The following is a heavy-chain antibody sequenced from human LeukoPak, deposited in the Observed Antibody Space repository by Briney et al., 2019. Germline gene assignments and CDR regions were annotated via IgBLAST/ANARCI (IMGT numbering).Heavy chain of an antibody. Sequence: ASVKVSCKASGYTFTSYGISWVRQAPGQGLEWMGWISAYNGNTNYAQKLQGRVTVTTDTSTSTAYMELRSLGSDDTAVYYCARGGCSSTSCYSPYYYYGMDVWGQGTTVTVSS. J-gene: IGHJ6*02. CDR2: ISAYNGNT. D-gene: IGHD2-2*02. CDR1: GYTFTSYG. CDR3: ARGGCSSTSCYSPYYYYGMDV. V-gene: IGHV1-18*01.